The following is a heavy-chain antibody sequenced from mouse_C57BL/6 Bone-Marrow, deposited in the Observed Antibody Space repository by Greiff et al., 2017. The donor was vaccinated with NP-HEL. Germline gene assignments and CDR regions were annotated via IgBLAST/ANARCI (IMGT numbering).Heavy chain of an antibody. D-gene: IGHD1-1*01. CDR2: ISSGSSTI. V-gene: IGHV5-17*01. CDR3: ARFITTDWYFDV. Sequence: EVMLVESGGGLVKPGGSLKLSCAASGFTFSDYGMHWVRQAPEKGLEWVAYISSGSSTIYYADTVKGRFTISRDNAKNTLFLQMTSLRSEDTAMYYCARFITTDWYFDVWGTGTTVTVSS. J-gene: IGHJ1*03. CDR1: GFTFSDYG.